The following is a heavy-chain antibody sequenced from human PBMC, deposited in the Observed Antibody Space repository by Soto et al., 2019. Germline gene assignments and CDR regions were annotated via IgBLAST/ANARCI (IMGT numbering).Heavy chain of an antibody. CDR3: ARVGNKGSSGYYWSDYYYYGMDV. Sequence: QVQLQESGPGLVKPSQTLSLTCTVSGGSISSGDYYWSWIRQPPGKGLEWIGYIYYSGSTYYNPSLKSRVTISVDTSKTQFSLKLSSVTAADTAVYYCARVGNKGSSGYYWSDYYYYGMDVWGQGTTVTVSS. V-gene: IGHV4-30-4*01. D-gene: IGHD3-22*01. J-gene: IGHJ6*02. CDR2: IYYSGST. CDR1: GGSISSGDYY.